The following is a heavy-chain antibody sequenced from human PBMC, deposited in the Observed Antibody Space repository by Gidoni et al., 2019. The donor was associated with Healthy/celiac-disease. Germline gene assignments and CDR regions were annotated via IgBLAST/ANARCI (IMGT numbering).Heavy chain of an antibody. CDR1: GYTFTSYA. CDR2: INAGNGNT. J-gene: IGHJ4*02. D-gene: IGHD6-6*01. V-gene: IGHV1-3*01. Sequence: QVQLVQSGAEVKKPGASVKVSCKASGYTFTSYAMHWVRPTPGQRLEWMGWINAGNGNTKYSQKFQGRVTITRDTSASTAYMELSSLRSEDTAVYYCARFRIAARLFDYWGQGTLVTVSS. CDR3: ARFRIAARLFDY.